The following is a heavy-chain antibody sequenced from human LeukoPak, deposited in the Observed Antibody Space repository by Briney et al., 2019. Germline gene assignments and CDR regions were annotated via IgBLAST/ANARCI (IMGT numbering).Heavy chain of an antibody. Sequence: GGSVRLSCLSSGFTFSSYARTWVRQAPGKGPEWVSGISGSGDCAYYADSVKGRFVISRDNSKNRVDLQMNSLRAEDTAVYYCAKRDNDDYYSGLHVFDIWGQGTVVTVSS. CDR3: AKRDNDDYYSGLHVFDI. J-gene: IGHJ3*02. D-gene: IGHD3-22*01. CDR2: ISGSGDCA. V-gene: IGHV3-23*01. CDR1: GFTFSSYA.